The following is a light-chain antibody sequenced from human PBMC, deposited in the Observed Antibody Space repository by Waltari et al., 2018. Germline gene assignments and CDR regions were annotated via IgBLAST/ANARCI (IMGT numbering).Light chain of an antibody. V-gene: IGKV3-15*01. CDR3: QQYNNWPPWT. J-gene: IGKJ1*01. CDR2: GAS. CDR1: QSISSS. Sequence: EIILTQSPATLSVSLGERVTLSCRASQSISSSLGWYQQKPGQAPRLLIYGASTRATGIPARFIGSGSGTEFTLTISSMQSEDFAIYYCQQYNNWPPWTFGQGTKVEMK.